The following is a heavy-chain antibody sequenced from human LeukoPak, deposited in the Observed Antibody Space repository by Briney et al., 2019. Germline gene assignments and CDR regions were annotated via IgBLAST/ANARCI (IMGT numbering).Heavy chain of an antibody. V-gene: IGHV4-4*07. D-gene: IGHD3-10*01. CDR2: IYTSGST. CDR3: AREMVRGVINYYYYMDV. CDR1: GGSISSYY. J-gene: IGHJ6*03. Sequence: PSETLSLTCTVSGGSISSYYWSWIRQPAGKGLEWIGRIYTSGSTNYNPSLKSRVTMSVDTSKNQFSLKLSSVTAADTAVYYCAREMVRGVINYYYYMDVWGKGTTVTISS.